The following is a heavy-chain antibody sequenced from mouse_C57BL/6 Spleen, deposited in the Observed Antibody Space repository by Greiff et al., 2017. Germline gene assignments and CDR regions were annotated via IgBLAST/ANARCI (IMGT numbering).Heavy chain of an antibody. Sequence: VQLQQSGPELVKPGASVKIPCKASGYTFTDYNMDWVKQSPGKSLEWIGDINPNNGGTIYNQKFKGKATLTVDKSSSTAYMELRSLTSEDTAVYYCARSDYYGSSPFAYWGQGTLVTVSA. CDR2: INPNNGGT. CDR3: ARSDYYGSSPFAY. CDR1: GYTFTDYN. J-gene: IGHJ3*01. D-gene: IGHD1-1*01. V-gene: IGHV1-18*01.